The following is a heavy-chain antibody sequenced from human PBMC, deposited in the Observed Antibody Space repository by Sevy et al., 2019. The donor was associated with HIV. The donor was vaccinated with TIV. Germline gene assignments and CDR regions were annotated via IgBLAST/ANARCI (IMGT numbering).Heavy chain of an antibody. V-gene: IGHV3-23*01. CDR1: GFTFSKYS. D-gene: IGHD2-8*01. CDR3: AREGCTKPHDY. J-gene: IGHJ4*02. Sequence: GGSLRLSCAASGFTFSKYSMSWIRQTPGKGLEWVSTFSFGCGKINYADSVKGRFTISRADSRNTFYLKMNSLRAEDTAIYYCAREGCTKPHDYWGQGTVVTVSS. CDR2: FSFGCGKI.